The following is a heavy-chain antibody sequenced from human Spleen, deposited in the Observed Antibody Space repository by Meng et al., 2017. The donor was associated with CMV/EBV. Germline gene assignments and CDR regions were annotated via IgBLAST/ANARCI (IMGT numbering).Heavy chain of an antibody. V-gene: IGHV3-74*01. CDR1: GFTFSSNS. Sequence: GGSLRLSCAVSGFTFSSNSMNWVRQTPGTGLVWLSSISSDGSATRNADSVKGRFIISRDNAKNTLYLQMDSLRADDSAVYYCARGTNDWSGVDYWGQGSPVTVSS. CDR2: ISSDGSAT. CDR3: ARGTNDWSGVDY. J-gene: IGHJ4*02. D-gene: IGHD3-9*01.